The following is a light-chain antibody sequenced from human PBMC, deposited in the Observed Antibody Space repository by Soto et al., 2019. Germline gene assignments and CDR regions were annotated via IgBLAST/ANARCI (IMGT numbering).Light chain of an antibody. CDR1: QSIRSY. CDR2: TAS. J-gene: IGKJ4*02. Sequence: DLQMTQSPSSLSASVGDRVTITCRASQSIRSYLNWYQQKLGKAPKLLIYTASNLQSGVPSRFSGSGSGTDFTLTINSLQPEDFATYYCQQSYSSPQTFGRGTKVEI. V-gene: IGKV1-39*01. CDR3: QQSYSSPQT.